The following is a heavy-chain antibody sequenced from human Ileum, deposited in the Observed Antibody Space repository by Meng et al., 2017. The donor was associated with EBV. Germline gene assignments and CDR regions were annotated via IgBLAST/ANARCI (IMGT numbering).Heavy chain of an antibody. CDR3: ARGHDYGDYASDY. D-gene: IGHD4-17*01. J-gene: IGHJ4*02. V-gene: IGHV4-34*01. Sequence: QVHHQQWGAGMLKPSATLSLTGAVYGGSFSGYHWSGTRQPPGKGLEWIGEINHSGSTNYNPSLKSRVTISVDTSKNQFSLKLSSVTAADTAVYYCARGHDYGDYASDYWGQGTLVTVSS. CDR2: INHSGST. CDR1: GGSFSGYH.